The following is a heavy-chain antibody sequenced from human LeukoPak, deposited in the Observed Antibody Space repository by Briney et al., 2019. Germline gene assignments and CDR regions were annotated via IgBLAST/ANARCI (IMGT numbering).Heavy chain of an antibody. CDR2: ISYSGST. Sequence: SETLSLTCTVSGDSISSSRHSWGWIRQPPGKGLEWIGSISYSGSTYYNPSLKTRVTMSVDTSENQFSLKLSSVTAADSTVYYCVRIYCTSTSCYGDSYYGMDVWGQGTTATVSS. V-gene: IGHV4-39*01. J-gene: IGHJ6*02. CDR1: GDSISSSRHS. D-gene: IGHD2-2*01. CDR3: VRIYCTSTSCYGDSYYGMDV.